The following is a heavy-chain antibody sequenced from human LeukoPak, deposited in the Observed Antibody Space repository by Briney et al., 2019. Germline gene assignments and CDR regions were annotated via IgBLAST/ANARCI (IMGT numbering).Heavy chain of an antibody. Sequence: SETLSLTCTVSGGSISSYYWSWIRQPPGKGLEWIGYIYYSGSTNYNPSLKSRVTISVDTSKNQFSLKLSSVTAADTAVYYCARDATGSSGYYPNDYWGQGTLVTVSS. V-gene: IGHV4-59*12. CDR3: ARDATGSSGYYPNDY. J-gene: IGHJ4*02. CDR1: GGSISSYY. CDR2: IYYSGST. D-gene: IGHD3-22*01.